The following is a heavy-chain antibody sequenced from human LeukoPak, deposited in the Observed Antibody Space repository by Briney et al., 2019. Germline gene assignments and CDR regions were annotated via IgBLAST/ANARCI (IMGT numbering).Heavy chain of an antibody. J-gene: IGHJ4*02. D-gene: IGHD6-13*01. V-gene: IGHV3-20*04. Sequence: GGSLRLSCAASGFTFDDYGMSWVRQAPGKGLEWVSGINWTGGSTGYADSVKGRFTISRDNAKNSLYLQMNSLRAEDTAVYYCARVGSSSYTYWGQGTLVTVSS. CDR2: INWTGGST. CDR3: ARVGSSSYTY. CDR1: GFTFDDYG.